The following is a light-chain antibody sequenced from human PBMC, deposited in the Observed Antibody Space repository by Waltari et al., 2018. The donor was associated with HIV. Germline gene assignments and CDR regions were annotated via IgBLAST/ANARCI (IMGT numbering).Light chain of an antibody. Sequence: QSALTRPASVSGSPGQSITISCTGTSSDVGGYNYVSWYQPHPGKAPKLMIYEVSNRPSGVSNRFSGSKSGNTASLTISGLQAEDEADYYCSSYTSSSTLPSYVFGTGTKVTVL. J-gene: IGLJ1*01. V-gene: IGLV2-14*01. CDR2: EVS. CDR1: SSDVGGYNY. CDR3: SSYTSSSTLPSYV.